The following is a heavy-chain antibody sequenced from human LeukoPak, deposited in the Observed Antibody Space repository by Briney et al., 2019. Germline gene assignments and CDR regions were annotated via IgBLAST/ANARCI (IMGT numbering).Heavy chain of an antibody. CDR2: ISYDGTNK. D-gene: IGHD3-10*02. J-gene: IGHJ4*01. CDR3: ARDCSMTPFDY. V-gene: IGHV3-30*04. CDR1: GFIFSSYA. Sequence: GRSLRLSCAASGFIFSSYALHWVRQAPGKGLEWVAFISYDGTNKYYADSVKGRFTISRDNSKNTLSLLMNSLRAEDAAVYYCARDCSMTPFDYWGHGTLVTVSS.